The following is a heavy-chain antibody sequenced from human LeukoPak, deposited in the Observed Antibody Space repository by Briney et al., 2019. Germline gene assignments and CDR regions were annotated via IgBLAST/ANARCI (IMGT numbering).Heavy chain of an antibody. CDR3: ADSSGTWWFGP. Sequence: SETLSLTCAVYGGSFSGYYWSWIRQPPGKGLEWIGEINHSGSTNYNPSLKSRVTISVDTSKNQFSLKLSSVTAADTAVYYCADSSGTWWFGPWGQGTLVTVSS. J-gene: IGHJ5*02. CDR1: GGSFSGYY. V-gene: IGHV4-34*01. D-gene: IGHD1-1*01. CDR2: INHSGST.